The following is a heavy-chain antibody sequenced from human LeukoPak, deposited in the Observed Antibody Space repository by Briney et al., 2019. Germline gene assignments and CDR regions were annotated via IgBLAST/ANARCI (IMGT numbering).Heavy chain of an antibody. V-gene: IGHV4-4*07. D-gene: IGHD3-3*01. CDR1: GGSISSYY. CDR3: ARVFLEWSDPNWFDP. CDR2: IYTSGST. Sequence: SETLSLTCTVSGGSISSYYWSWIRQPAGKGLEWIGRIYTSGSTNYNPSLKSRVTISVDTSKNQFSLKLSSVTAADTAVYYCARVFLEWSDPNWFDPWGQGTLVTVSS. J-gene: IGHJ5*02.